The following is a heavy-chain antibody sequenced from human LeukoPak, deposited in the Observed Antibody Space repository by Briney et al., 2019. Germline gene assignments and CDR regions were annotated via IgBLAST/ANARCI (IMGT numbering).Heavy chain of an antibody. Sequence: ASVKVSCKASGYTFTGYYMHWVRQAPGQGLEWMGWINPNSGGTNYAQKFQGRVTMTRDTSISTAYMELSRLRSDDTAVYYCARETMVRGVILFDYWGQETLVTVSS. J-gene: IGHJ4*02. CDR1: GYTFTGYY. V-gene: IGHV1-2*02. D-gene: IGHD3-10*01. CDR2: INPNSGGT. CDR3: ARETMVRGVILFDY.